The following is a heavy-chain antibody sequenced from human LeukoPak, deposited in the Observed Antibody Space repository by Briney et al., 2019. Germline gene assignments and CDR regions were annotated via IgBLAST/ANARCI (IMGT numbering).Heavy chain of an antibody. J-gene: IGHJ3*02. Sequence: SETLSLTCTVSGGSISSYYWNWIRQPPGKGLEWIGYIYYSGSTNYNPSFKSRVTISVDTSKNQFSLKLSSVTAADTAVYYCAKGKVGANDAFDIWGQGTMVTVSS. D-gene: IGHD1-26*01. V-gene: IGHV4-59*08. CDR1: GGSISSYY. CDR2: IYYSGST. CDR3: AKGKVGANDAFDI.